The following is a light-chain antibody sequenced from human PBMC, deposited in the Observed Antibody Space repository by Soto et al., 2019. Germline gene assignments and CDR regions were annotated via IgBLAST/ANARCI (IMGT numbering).Light chain of an antibody. CDR2: GAS. Sequence: EIVMTQSPATLSVSPGETVTLSCRASQRISSHLVWYQQKPGQAPRLLIYGASTRATGIPARFSGGGSGTEFTLTISSLQSEDFSVYYCQQYNKLRTFGQGTKLEIK. CDR1: QRISSH. J-gene: IGKJ1*01. V-gene: IGKV3-15*01. CDR3: QQYNKLRT.